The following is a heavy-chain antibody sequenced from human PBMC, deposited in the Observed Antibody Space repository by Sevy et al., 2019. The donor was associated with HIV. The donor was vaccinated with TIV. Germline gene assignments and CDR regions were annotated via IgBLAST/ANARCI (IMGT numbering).Heavy chain of an antibody. J-gene: IGHJ4*02. D-gene: IGHD2-15*01. CDR1: GFTFGSYA. CDR2: ISYDGSNK. CDR3: ARDQGAVVIVAATLFEY. Sequence: GGSLRLSCAASGFTFGSYAMHWVRQAPGKGLEWVAVISYDGSNKYYADSVKGRFTISRDNSKNTLYLEMNSLRTEDTAVYYCARDQGAVVIVAATLFEYWGQGTLVTVSS. V-gene: IGHV3-30*04.